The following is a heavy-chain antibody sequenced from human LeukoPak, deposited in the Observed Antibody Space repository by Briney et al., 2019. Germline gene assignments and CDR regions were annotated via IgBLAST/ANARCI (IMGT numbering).Heavy chain of an antibody. J-gene: IGHJ4*02. D-gene: IGHD6-19*01. Sequence: PGGSLRLSCAASGFTFSSYSMNWVRQAPGKGLEWVSYISSSSSTIYYADSVKGRFTISRDNAKNSLYLQMNSLRDEDTAVYYCARDLLPGIAVAGLGYWGQGTLVTVSS. CDR1: GFTFSSYS. V-gene: IGHV3-48*02. CDR3: ARDLLPGIAVAGLGY. CDR2: ISSSSSTI.